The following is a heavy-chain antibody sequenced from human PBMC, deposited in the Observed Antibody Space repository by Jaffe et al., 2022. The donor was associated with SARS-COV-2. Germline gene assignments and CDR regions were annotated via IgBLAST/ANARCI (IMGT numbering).Heavy chain of an antibody. CDR1: GFAFGDYT. J-gene: IGHJ5*02. CDR3: TRGGSGSFLMHWFDP. CDR2: IRARIYGATT. V-gene: IGHV3-49*05. D-gene: IGHD3-10*01. Sequence: EVQLVESGGTLVKPGRSLRLSCTASGFAFGDYTLSWYRQAPGKGLEWVGYIRARIYGATTEYAPSVKDRFTISRDDSKGIAHLQMDSLETEDTAVYYCTRGGSGSFLMHWFDPWGQGTLVTVSS.